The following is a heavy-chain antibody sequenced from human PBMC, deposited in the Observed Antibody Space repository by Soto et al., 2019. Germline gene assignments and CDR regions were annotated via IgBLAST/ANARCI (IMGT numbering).Heavy chain of an antibody. CDR3: ARDVYGEYYYYYMDV. CDR2: IKQDGSEK. Sequence: GGSLRLSCAASGFTFSSYWMSWVRQAPGKGLEWVANIKQDGSEKYYVDSVKGRFTISRDNAKNSLYLQMNSLRAEDTAVYYCARDVYGEYYYYYMDVWGKGTTVTVSS. J-gene: IGHJ6*03. D-gene: IGHD4-17*01. V-gene: IGHV3-7*01. CDR1: GFTFSSYW.